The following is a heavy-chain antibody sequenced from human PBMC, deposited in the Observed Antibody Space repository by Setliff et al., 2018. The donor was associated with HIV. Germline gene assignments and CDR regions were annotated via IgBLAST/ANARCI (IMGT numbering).Heavy chain of an antibody. Sequence: SETLSLTCAVSGGSVSSSNWWSWVRQPPGKGLEWIGEIYHSGSTNFSPSLKSRVTMSLDKSKNQFSLKLSSVTAADTAVYYCARGSPEWEHWGQGALVTVSS. J-gene: IGHJ4*02. V-gene: IGHV4-4*02. CDR3: ARGSPEWEH. CDR1: GGSVSSSNW. D-gene: IGHD1-1*01. CDR2: IYHSGST.